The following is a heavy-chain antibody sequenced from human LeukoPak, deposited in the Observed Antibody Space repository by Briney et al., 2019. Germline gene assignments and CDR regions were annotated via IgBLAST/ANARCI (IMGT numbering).Heavy chain of an antibody. D-gene: IGHD2-2*02. Sequence: SETLSLTCAVYGGSFSGYYWSWIRQPPGKGLEWIGEINHSGSTNYNPSLKSRVTISVDPSKNQFSLKLSSVTAADTAVYYCARGPRVVPAAITYWGQGTLVTVSS. CDR2: INHSGST. V-gene: IGHV4-34*01. CDR1: GGSFSGYY. J-gene: IGHJ4*02. CDR3: ARGPRVVPAAITY.